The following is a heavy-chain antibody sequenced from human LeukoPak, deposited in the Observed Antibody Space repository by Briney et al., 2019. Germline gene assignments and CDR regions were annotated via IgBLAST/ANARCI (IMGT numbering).Heavy chain of an antibody. CDR3: ARAFCSEKQCTLDP. J-gene: IGHJ5*02. CDR1: GFTFSARY. D-gene: IGHD3-3*01. V-gene: IGHV3-72*01. CDR2: IREKVNSYTT. Sequence: QPGGSESLFCTASGFTFSARYVDGVRQAPGKGLEWVGRIREKVNSYTTVYAASVKGRFTISRDDSTNSVFLQMNSLKTEDTAVYYCARAFCSEKQCTLDPWGEGTLVSVSS.